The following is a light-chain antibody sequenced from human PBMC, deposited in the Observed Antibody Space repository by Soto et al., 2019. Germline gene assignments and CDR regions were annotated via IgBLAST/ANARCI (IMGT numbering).Light chain of an antibody. Sequence: EIMMTQSPATLSLSPGERATLSCRASQSVSNNLAWYQQKPGQVPRLLIYYASTRATGIPARFSGSGSGTDFTLTISSLQSEDFALYYCQQYNNWPPITFGQGTRLEIK. J-gene: IGKJ5*01. V-gene: IGKV3-15*01. CDR1: QSVSNN. CDR2: YAS. CDR3: QQYNNWPPIT.